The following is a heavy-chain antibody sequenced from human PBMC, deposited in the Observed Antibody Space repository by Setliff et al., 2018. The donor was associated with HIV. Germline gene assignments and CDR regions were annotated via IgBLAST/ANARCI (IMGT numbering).Heavy chain of an antibody. CDR3: ATRVVVAATLAEYDY. V-gene: IGHV3-7*05. Sequence: HPGGSLRLSCVGYEFTFSNFWLSWVRQAPGKGLEWVANIKEDGSEKYYVDSVKGRFTISRDNAKNSLYLQMNSLRAEDTAVYYCATRVVVAATLAEYDYWGQGTLVTVSS. CDR1: EFTFSNFW. J-gene: IGHJ4*02. D-gene: IGHD2-15*01. CDR2: IKEDGSEK.